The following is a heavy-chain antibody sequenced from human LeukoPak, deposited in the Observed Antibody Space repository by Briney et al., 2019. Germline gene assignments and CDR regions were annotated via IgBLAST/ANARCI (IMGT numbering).Heavy chain of an antibody. CDR1: GFTFSSYG. CDR2: ISSSSSYI. CDR3: ARDSSSDY. Sequence: GGSLRLSCAASGFTFSSYGVHWVRHAPGKGLEWVSSISSSSSYIYYADSVKGRFTISRDNAKNSLYLQMNSLRAEDTAVYYCARDSSSDYWGQGTLVTVSS. V-gene: IGHV3-21*01. J-gene: IGHJ4*02. D-gene: IGHD3-16*02.